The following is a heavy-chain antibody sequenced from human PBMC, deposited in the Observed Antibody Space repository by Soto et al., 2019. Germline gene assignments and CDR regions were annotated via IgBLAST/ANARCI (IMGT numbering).Heavy chain of an antibody. V-gene: IGHV3-30*03. CDR1: GFTFSSYG. J-gene: IGHJ6*02. D-gene: IGHD3-22*01. CDR2: ISYDGGNK. Sequence: HPGGSLRLSCAASGFTFSSYGMHWVRQAPGKGLEWVAVISYDGGNKYYADSVKGRFTISRDNSKNTLYLQMNSLRAEDTAVYYCAISSYYDSSGYYSWHWPYGMDVWGQGTTVTVSS. CDR3: AISSYYDSSGYYSWHWPYGMDV.